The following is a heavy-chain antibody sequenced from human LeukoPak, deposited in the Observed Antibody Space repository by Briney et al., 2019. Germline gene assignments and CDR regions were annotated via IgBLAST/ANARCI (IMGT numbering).Heavy chain of an antibody. CDR3: ASGYSYDLFDY. CDR1: GGSISSSSYY. V-gene: IGHV4-39*01. Sequence: SETLSLTCTVSGGSISSSSYYWGWIRQPPGKGLEWIGRVDYSGSAYYNPSLKSRVTISVDTSKNQFSLKLSSVTAADTAVYYCASGYSYDLFDYWGQGTLVTVSS. J-gene: IGHJ4*02. D-gene: IGHD5-18*01. CDR2: VDYSGSA.